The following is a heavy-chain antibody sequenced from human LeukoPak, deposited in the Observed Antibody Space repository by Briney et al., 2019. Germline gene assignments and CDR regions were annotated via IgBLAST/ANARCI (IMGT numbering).Heavy chain of an antibody. Sequence: GGSLRLSCVGSGFTYTDYWMHWFRQAPGKGLEWVSGINWNGGSTGYADSVKGRFTISRDNAKNSLYLQMNSLRAEDTALYYCAGLAGTGYYYYYMDVWGKGTTVTVSS. CDR2: INWNGGST. D-gene: IGHD6-19*01. J-gene: IGHJ6*03. V-gene: IGHV3-20*04. CDR3: AGLAGTGYYYYYMDV. CDR1: GFTYTDYW.